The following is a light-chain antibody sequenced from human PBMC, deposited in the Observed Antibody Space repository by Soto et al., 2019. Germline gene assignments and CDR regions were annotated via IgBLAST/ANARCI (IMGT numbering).Light chain of an antibody. CDR3: QQYNSYWT. J-gene: IGKJ1*01. CDR2: KAS. V-gene: IGKV1-5*03. CDR1: QSISSW. Sequence: CRASQSISSWLAWYQQKPGKAPKLLIYKASSLESGVPSRFSGSGSGTEFTLTISSLQPDDFATYYCQQYNSYWTFGQGTKVDTK.